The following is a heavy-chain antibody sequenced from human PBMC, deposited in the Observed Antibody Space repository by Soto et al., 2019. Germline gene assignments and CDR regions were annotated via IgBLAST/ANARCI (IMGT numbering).Heavy chain of an antibody. J-gene: IGHJ4*02. Sequence: GGSLRLSCAASGFTFRNYWMSWVSQAAGRGLEWVANTNRDGSQAYYVDSVKGRFTISRDNAKNSIYLQMDSLRADDTAVYYCVTDAQNSEWLTLGYWGQGTLVTVSS. CDR2: TNRDGSQA. V-gene: IGHV3-7*01. CDR1: GFTFRNYW. CDR3: VTDAQNSEWLTLGY. D-gene: IGHD3-9*01.